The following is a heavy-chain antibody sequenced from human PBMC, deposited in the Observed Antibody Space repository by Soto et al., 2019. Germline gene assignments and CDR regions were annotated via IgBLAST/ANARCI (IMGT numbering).Heavy chain of an antibody. CDR3: ASXXXGXTPYGMDV. CDR2: INAGNGNT. J-gene: IGHJ6*02. D-gene: IGHD4-17*01. V-gene: IGHV1-3*05. CDR1: GYTFTSYA. Sequence: QVQLVQSGAEEKKPGASVKVSCKASGYTFTSYAMHWVRQAPGQRLEWMGWINAGNGNTKYSQKFQGRATITRDTSASTAYMELSXXXXXXTAVYXCASXXXGXTPYGMDVWGQGTTVTVSS.